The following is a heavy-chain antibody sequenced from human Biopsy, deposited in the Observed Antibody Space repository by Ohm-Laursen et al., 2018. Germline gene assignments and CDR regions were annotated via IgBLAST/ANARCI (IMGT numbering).Heavy chain of an antibody. CDR3: ARDRGYYSDRTVPGYFDL. J-gene: IGHJ2*01. Sequence: GTRSLTCTVSGDSISSYYWSWIRQPPGKGLQWIGYVYYTGSTDYNPSLQSRVTISVDTSKNHFSLRLRSVTPADTAIYYCARDRGYYSDRTVPGYFDLWGRGTLVTVSS. CDR2: VYYTGST. CDR1: GDSISSYY. D-gene: IGHD3-22*01. V-gene: IGHV4-59*01.